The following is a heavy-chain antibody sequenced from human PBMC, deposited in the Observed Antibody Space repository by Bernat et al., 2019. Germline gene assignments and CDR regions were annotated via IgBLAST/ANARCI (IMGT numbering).Heavy chain of an antibody. V-gene: IGHV3-72*01. CDR2: RKKKANTSTD. J-gene: IGHJ4*02. Sequence: EVQLVESGGGLVQPGGSLRRSCVGSGFTLSDHYMDWVRQTPGKGLEWIGRRKKKANTSTDDSAASMNGRFTNSRDDSKNLLSLQMTSLKTADTAVYYCTRLEGGGRSDYWGQGTLVTVSS. CDR1: GFTLSDHY. CDR3: TRLEGGGRSDY. D-gene: IGHD1-26*01.